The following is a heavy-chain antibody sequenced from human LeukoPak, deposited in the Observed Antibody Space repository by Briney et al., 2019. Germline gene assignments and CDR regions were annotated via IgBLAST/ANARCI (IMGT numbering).Heavy chain of an antibody. D-gene: IGHD3-9*01. CDR2: INPNSGGT. CDR1: GYTFTGYY. CDR3: ARVLTGERYGMDV. V-gene: IGHV1-2*04. Sequence: ASVKVSCKASGYTFTGYYMHWVRQAPGQGLEWMGWINPNSGGTNYAQKFQGWVTMTRDTSISTAYMELSRLRSDDTAVYYCARVLTGERYGMDVWGQGTTVTVSS. J-gene: IGHJ6*02.